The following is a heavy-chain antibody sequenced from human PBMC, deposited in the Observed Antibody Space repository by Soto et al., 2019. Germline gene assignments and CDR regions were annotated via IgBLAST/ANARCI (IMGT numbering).Heavy chain of an antibody. V-gene: IGHV1-46*01. D-gene: IGHD6-13*01. J-gene: IGHJ6*02. Sequence: GASVKVSCKASGYTFTSYYMHWVRQAPGQGLEWMGIINPSGGSTSYAQKSQGRVTMTRDTSTSTVYMELSSLRSEDTAVYYCAREIAAAGSYYYGMDVWGQGTTVTVSS. CDR2: INPSGGST. CDR1: GYTFTSYY. CDR3: AREIAAAGSYYYGMDV.